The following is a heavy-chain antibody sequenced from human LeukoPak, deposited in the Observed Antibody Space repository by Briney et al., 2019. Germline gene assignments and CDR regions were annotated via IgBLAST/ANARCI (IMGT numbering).Heavy chain of an antibody. CDR2: ISGSGGST. V-gene: IGHV3-23*01. J-gene: IGHJ4*02. Sequence: GGSLRLSCAAPGFTFSSYAMSWVHQAPGKGLEWFSAISGSGGSTYYADSVKVRFTISRDNSKNTLYLQMNSLRAEDTAVYYCAKDGHQSLAVAFFDYWGQGTLVTVSS. D-gene: IGHD6-19*01. CDR3: AKDGHQSLAVAFFDY. CDR1: GFTFSSYA.